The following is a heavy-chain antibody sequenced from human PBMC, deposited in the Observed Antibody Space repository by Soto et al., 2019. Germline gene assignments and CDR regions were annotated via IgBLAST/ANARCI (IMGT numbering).Heavy chain of an antibody. J-gene: IGHJ4*02. CDR3: ARNDKSGLDY. D-gene: IGHD1-1*01. V-gene: IGHV1-46*01. Sequence: QVQPVQSGAEVKKPGASVKVSCKASGYTFINYYIHWVRQAPGQGLEWMGMINPSGGSTSYAQKFQGRVTMTSDTSTRTVYMELSSLRSEDTAVYYCARNDKSGLDYWGQGTLVTVSS. CDR2: INPSGGST. CDR1: GYTFINYY.